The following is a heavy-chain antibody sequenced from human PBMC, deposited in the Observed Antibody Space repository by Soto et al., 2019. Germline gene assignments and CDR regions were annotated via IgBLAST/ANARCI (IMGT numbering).Heavy chain of an antibody. CDR2: IYYSGST. CDR1: GGSISSDGNY. D-gene: IGHD3-10*01. V-gene: IGHV4-31*03. Sequence: QVQLQESGPGLVKSSQTLSLTCTVSGGSISSDGNYWSWIRQHPGKGLEWIGYIYYSGSTNYNPSLKSRVTISVDTSEKQFARKLTSVTAADTAVYYCARARMVRGIIYYYGMDVWGHGTTVTVSS. CDR3: ARARMVRGIIYYYGMDV. J-gene: IGHJ6*02.